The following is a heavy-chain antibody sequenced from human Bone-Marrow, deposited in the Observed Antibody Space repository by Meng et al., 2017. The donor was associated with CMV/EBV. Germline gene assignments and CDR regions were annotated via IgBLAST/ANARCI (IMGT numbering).Heavy chain of an antibody. CDR1: GFVFSARL. CDR3: ASLLGMVTTYVY. J-gene: IGHJ4*02. V-gene: IGHV3-7*01. Sequence: GGSLRLSCVTSGFVFSARLMSWVRQSPGRGLEWVATLSPDGSLIRYLDSVRGRFTISRDNARDSLFLEMNSLRADDTAVYYCASLLGMVTTYVYWGQGTLVTGSS. D-gene: IGHD2-21*02. CDR2: LSPDGSLI.